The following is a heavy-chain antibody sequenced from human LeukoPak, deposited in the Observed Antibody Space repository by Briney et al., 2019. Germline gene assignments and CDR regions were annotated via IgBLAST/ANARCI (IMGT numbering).Heavy chain of an antibody. CDR2: IKSKARGGTT. V-gene: IGHV3-15*01. CDR1: GFTFISAW. J-gene: IGHJ4*02. Sequence: GGSLRLSCAAFGFTFISAWMTWVRQAPGKGLEWVGRIKSKARGGTTDYATPVKGRFTISRDDSKNTLYLQMSALKTEDTAVYFCTTDPVGIYDSDYWGQGTLVTVSS. D-gene: IGHD3-10*01. CDR3: TTDPVGIYDSDY.